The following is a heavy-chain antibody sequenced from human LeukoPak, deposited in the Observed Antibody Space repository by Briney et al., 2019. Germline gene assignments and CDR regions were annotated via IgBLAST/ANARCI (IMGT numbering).Heavy chain of an antibody. CDR2: ISLSGSNI. J-gene: IGHJ4*02. Sequence: GGSLRLSCAASGFTFSTYELNWVRQAPGKGLEWVSYISLSGSNIYYADSVKGRFTISRDNAKNSLYLQMNSLRAEDTAVYYCVGFDYWGQGTLVTVSS. CDR3: VGFDY. V-gene: IGHV3-48*03. CDR1: GFTFSTYE.